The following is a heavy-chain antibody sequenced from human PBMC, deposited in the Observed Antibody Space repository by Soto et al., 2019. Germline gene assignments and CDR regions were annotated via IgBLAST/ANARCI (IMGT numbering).Heavy chain of an antibody. CDR3: AKDLTAVASGGYGMDV. V-gene: IGHV3-30*18. CDR2: ISYDGSNK. J-gene: IGHJ6*02. D-gene: IGHD6-19*01. Sequence: GGPLRLSCAASGFTFSSYGMHWVRQAPGKGLEWVAVISYDGSNKYYADSVKGRFTISRDNSKNTLYLQMNSLRAEDTAVYYCAKDLTAVASGGYGMDVWGQGTTVTVSS. CDR1: GFTFSSYG.